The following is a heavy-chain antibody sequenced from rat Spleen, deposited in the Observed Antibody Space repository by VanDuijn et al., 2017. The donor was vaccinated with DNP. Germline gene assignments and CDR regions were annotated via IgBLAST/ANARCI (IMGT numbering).Heavy chain of an antibody. CDR2: ISTGGGTT. J-gene: IGHJ3*01. D-gene: IGHD1-11*01. V-gene: IGHV5S13*01. CDR1: GFTFNNYW. Sequence: EVQLVESGGGLVQPGRSLKLSCAASGFTFNNYWMTWIRQVPGKGLEWVATISTGGGTTYYGDSVKGRFTISRDNAENTLYLQTYSLRSEDMATYYCVRWDYGIYGFDYWGQGTLVTVSS. CDR3: VRWDYGIYGFDY.